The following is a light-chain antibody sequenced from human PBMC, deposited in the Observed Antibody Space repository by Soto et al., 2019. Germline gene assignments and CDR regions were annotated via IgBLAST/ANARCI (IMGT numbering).Light chain of an antibody. V-gene: IGKV1-39*01. Sequence: DIQMTQSPSSLSASLGDTVTITCRASQSISTYLNWYQQKPGKAPKVLISDASTLQSGVPSRFSGSGGGTEFNLTISSLQPEALATYYCQESYSPPWTFGRGTKVEIK. CDR1: QSISTY. J-gene: IGKJ1*01. CDR3: QESYSPPWT. CDR2: DAS.